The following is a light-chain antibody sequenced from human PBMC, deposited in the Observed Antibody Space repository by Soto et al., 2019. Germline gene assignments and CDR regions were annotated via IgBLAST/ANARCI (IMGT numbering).Light chain of an antibody. CDR1: QSVSSN. V-gene: IGKV3-15*01. J-gene: IGKJ5*01. Sequence: EIVMTQSPATLSVSPGERATLSCRASQSVSSNLAWYQQKPGQAPRLLIYGASTRATGIPARFSGSGSGTEFTLTISSLQSEDFAVYDCQQYNNWPLIIFGQRTRLEIK. CDR2: GAS. CDR3: QQYNNWPLII.